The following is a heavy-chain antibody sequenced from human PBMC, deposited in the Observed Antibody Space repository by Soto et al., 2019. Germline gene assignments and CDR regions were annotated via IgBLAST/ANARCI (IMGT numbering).Heavy chain of an antibody. Sequence: SETLSLTCTVSGGSISSGDCYWSWIRQPPGKGLEWIGYIYYSGSTYYNPSLKSRVTISVDTSKNQFSLKLSSVTAADTAVYYCARDTYYYDSSGYPSDAFDIWGQRTMVTVSS. CDR2: IYYSGST. J-gene: IGHJ3*02. D-gene: IGHD3-22*01. CDR3: ARDTYYYDSSGYPSDAFDI. V-gene: IGHV4-30-4*01. CDR1: GGSISSGDCY.